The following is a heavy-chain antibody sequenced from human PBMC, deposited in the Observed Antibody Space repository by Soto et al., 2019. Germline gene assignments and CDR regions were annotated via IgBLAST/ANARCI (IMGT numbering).Heavy chain of an antibody. Sequence: SETLSLTCTVSGGSISSGGYYWSWIRQHPGKGLEWIGYIYYSGSTYYNPSLKSRVTISVDTSKNQFSLKLSSVTAADTAVYYCARDSSSRDYYYYGMDVWGQGTTVTVSS. CDR3: ARDSSSRDYYYYGMDV. V-gene: IGHV4-31*03. D-gene: IGHD6-6*01. CDR2: IYYSGST. J-gene: IGHJ6*02. CDR1: GGSISSGGYY.